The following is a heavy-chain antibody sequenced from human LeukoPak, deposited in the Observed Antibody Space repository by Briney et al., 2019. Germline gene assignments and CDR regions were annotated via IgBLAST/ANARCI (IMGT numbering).Heavy chain of an antibody. V-gene: IGHV1-18*01. CDR2: ISAYNGNT. CDR1: GYTFTSYG. J-gene: IGHJ4*02. CDR3: ARDFDDSSQGYYFDY. Sequence: GASVKVSCKASGYTFTSYGISWVRQAPGQGLEWMGWISAYNGNTNYAQKLQGRLTMTTGTSTSTAYMELRSLRSDDTAVYYCARDFDDSSQGYYFDYWGQGTLVTVSS. D-gene: IGHD3-22*01.